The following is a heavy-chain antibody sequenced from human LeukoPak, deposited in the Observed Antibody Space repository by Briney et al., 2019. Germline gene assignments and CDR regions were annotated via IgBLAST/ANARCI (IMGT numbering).Heavy chain of an antibody. Sequence: GGSLRLSCAASGSTFNTYAMNWVRQAPGRGLEWVSAVSGGGGTTYYADSVKGRFTISRDNSKNTLSLQMNSLRAEDTAIYYCAKVLSQGAGNYYFHYYGMDVWGKGTTVTVSS. D-gene: IGHD3-22*01. CDR1: GSTFNTYA. V-gene: IGHV3-23*01. CDR2: VSGGGGTT. CDR3: AKVLSQGAGNYYFHYYGMDV. J-gene: IGHJ6*04.